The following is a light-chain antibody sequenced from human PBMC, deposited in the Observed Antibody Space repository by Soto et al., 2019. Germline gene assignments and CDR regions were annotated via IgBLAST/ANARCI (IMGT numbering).Light chain of an antibody. CDR1: SSDVGAYNY. Sequence: QSALTQPPSASGSPGQSVAISCTGTSSDVGAYNYVSWYQQHPGKAPKVVIYEVTKRPSGVPDRFSGSKSGNTASPTVSGLQAEDEADYYCSSYATGDNYVFGSGTKLTVL. J-gene: IGLJ1*01. CDR3: SSYATGDNYV. CDR2: EVT. V-gene: IGLV2-8*01.